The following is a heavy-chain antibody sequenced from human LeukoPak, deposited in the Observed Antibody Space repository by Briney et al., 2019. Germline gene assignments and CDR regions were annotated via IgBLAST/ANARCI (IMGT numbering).Heavy chain of an antibody. J-gene: IGHJ5*02. CDR2: ISSSSSYI. V-gene: IGHV3-21*01. CDR1: GFTFSSYS. Sequence: GGSLRLSCAASGFTFSSYSMNWVRQAPGKGLEWVSSISSSSSYIYYADSVKGRFTISRDNAKNSLYLQMNILRAECPAVDYWVFTSRRPKYHWFDPWGQGTLVTVSS. CDR3: VFTSRRPKYHWFDP. D-gene: IGHD2-2*01.